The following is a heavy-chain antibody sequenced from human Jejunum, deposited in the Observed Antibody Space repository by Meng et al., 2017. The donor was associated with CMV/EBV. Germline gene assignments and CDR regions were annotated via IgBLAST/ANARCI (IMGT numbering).Heavy chain of an antibody. CDR2: IEHDGSNK. CDR3: AKDVGY. CDR1: GFTFSNYG. J-gene: IGHJ4*02. V-gene: IGHV3-30*02. D-gene: IGHD1-26*01. Sequence: QRQSVEPGGGVVQPGGSLRLSCATSGFTFSNYGIHWVRQAPGKGLEWVAFIEHDGSNKYYADSVKGRFTISRDNSKNTLYLQMNSLRVEDTAVYYCAKDVGYWGQGTLVTVSS.